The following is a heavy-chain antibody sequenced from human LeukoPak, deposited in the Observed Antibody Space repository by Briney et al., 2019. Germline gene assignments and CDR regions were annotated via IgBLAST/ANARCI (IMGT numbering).Heavy chain of an antibody. Sequence: GGSLRLSCAASGFTFSNSAMNWVRQAPGKGLEWVASINNIASHIYYADSVRGRFTISRDNAKNSVSLQMNNLRAEDTAVYYCTRDATQYLRYGYFDSWGQGILVTVSS. V-gene: IGHV3-21*01. CDR3: TRDATQYLRYGYFDS. D-gene: IGHD2/OR15-2a*01. CDR1: GFTFSNSA. CDR2: INNIASHI. J-gene: IGHJ4*02.